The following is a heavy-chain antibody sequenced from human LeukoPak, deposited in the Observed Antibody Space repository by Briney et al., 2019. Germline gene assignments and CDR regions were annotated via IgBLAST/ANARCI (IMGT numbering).Heavy chain of an antibody. V-gene: IGHV3-23*01. CDR2: LSGTGGTR. Sequence: GGSLRLSCVASGFSFNSYVMSWVRQAPGKGLEWVSGLSGTGGTRYYADSVKGRFTISRDNAMNSVYLQMNSLRAEDTAVYYCARAKRNGFDIWGQGTMVTVSS. CDR3: ARAKRNGFDI. CDR1: GFSFNSYV. J-gene: IGHJ3*02.